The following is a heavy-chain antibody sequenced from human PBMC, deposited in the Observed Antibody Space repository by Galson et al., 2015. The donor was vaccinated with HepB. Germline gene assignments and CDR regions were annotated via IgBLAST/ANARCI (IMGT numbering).Heavy chain of an antibody. J-gene: IGHJ3*02. CDR3: ARDREYYDSSGYSAVDAFDI. D-gene: IGHD3-22*01. Sequence: SLRLSCAASGFTFSNYNMNWVRQAPGKGLEWVSYISSSSRTIYYADSVKGRLTISRDNAKNSLYLQMNSLRAEDTAVYYCARDREYYDSSGYSAVDAFDIWGQGTVVTVSS. CDR2: ISSSSRTI. CDR1: GFTFSNYN. V-gene: IGHV3-48*01.